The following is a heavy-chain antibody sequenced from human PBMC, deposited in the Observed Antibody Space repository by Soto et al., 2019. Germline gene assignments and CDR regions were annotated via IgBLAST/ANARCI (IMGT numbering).Heavy chain of an antibody. CDR3: ARDPSYCDYSYYGMDV. CDR2: IYYSGNT. D-gene: IGHD1-26*01. CDR1: GASINGGGYY. J-gene: IGHJ6*02. V-gene: IGHV4-31*03. Sequence: QVQLQESGPGLVKPSQTLSLTCTVSGASINGGGYYWSWIRQHPGKGLEWIGSIYYSGNTYYSPSLKSRVTISVDTSTNHFSLRLTSVTAADTAVYYCARDPSYCDYSYYGMDVWGQGTTVTVSS.